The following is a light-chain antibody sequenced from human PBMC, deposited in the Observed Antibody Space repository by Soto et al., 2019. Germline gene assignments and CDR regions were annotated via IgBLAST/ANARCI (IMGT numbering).Light chain of an antibody. Sequence: SLWESVKLSVKASQSVTNYIAWHLQRPGQAPRLLSYDASNRASGVRGRFSGSVSGTDFALAIISLQSEYFAVYFCKQYDDWLRLIVSGGTKVDIK. CDR1: QSVTNY. J-gene: IGKJ4*01. CDR2: DAS. V-gene: IGKV3D-15*01. CDR3: KQYDDWLRLI.